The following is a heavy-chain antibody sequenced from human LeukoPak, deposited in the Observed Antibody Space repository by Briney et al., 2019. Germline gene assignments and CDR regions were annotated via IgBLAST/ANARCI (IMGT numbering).Heavy chain of an antibody. V-gene: IGHV3-23*01. CDR1: GFTFGDYA. CDR2: ISGSGGST. D-gene: IGHD2-21*01. CDR3: VRDNYSYRLDV. J-gene: IGHJ4*02. Sequence: GGSLRLSCTTSGFTFGDYAMTWVRQAPGKGLEWVSAISGSGGSTYYADSVKGRFTISRDNSKNTLYLHMSSLRAEDTAIYYCVRDNYSYRLDVWGQGTLVTVSS.